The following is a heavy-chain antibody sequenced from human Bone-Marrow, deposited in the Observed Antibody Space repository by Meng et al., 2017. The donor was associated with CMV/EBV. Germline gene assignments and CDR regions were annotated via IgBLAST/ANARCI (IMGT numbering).Heavy chain of an antibody. Sequence: GGSLRLSCAASGFTFSSFYMSWVRQTPGKGLEWVSSISSSSKSIYYAHSLKGRFTISRDNAKNSLYLQMNSLRAEDTAVYYCARESHLCSSTSCYYGMDVWGQGTTVTVSS. J-gene: IGHJ6*02. V-gene: IGHV3-21*01. CDR2: ISSSSKSI. D-gene: IGHD2-2*01. CDR3: ARESHLCSSTSCYYGMDV. CDR1: GFTFSSFY.